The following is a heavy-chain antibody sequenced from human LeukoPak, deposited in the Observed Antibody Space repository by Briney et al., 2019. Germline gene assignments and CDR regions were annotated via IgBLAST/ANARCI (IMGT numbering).Heavy chain of an antibody. CDR2: IYYSGST. CDR1: GGSVSSGSYY. J-gene: IGHJ4*02. D-gene: IGHD1-26*01. V-gene: IGHV4-61*01. Sequence: PSETLSLTCTVSGGSVSSGSYYWSWIRQPPGKGLECIAYIYYSGSTNYNPSLKSRVTISVDTSKNQFSLKLTSLTAADTAVYYCARGGWSLDYWGQGILVTVSS. CDR3: ARGGWSLDY.